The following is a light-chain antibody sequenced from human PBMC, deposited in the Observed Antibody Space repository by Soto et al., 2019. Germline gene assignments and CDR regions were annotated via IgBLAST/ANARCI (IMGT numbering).Light chain of an antibody. Sequence: QSVLTQPPSVSGAPGQRVTISCTGSSSNIGAGYDVHWYQQLPGTAPKLLIYGNSNRPSGVPDRFSGSKSGTSASLAITGLHAEDEADYYCQSYDSSLSGPYVFGTGTTLTVL. J-gene: IGLJ1*01. CDR1: SSNIGAGYD. CDR2: GNS. V-gene: IGLV1-40*01. CDR3: QSYDSSLSGPYV.